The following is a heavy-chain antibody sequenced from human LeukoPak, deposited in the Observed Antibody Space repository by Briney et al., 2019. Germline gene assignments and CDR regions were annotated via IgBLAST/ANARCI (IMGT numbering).Heavy chain of an antibody. V-gene: IGHV1-2*02. J-gene: IGHJ4*02. CDR2: INPNSGGT. CDR3: ARGSRYTYDILTGYYNFDY. CDR1: GYTFTGYY. Sequence: ASVKVSCKASGYTFTGYYMHWVRQAPGQGLEWMGWINPNSGGTTYAQKFQGRITMTRDTSISTAYMELSSLRSDDTAVYYCARGSRYTYDILTGYYNFDYWGQGTLVTVSS. D-gene: IGHD3-9*01.